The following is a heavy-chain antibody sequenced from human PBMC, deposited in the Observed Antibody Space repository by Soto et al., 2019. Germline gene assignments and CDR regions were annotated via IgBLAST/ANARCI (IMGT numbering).Heavy chain of an antibody. J-gene: IGHJ4*02. CDR3: ARVPKVRGYSYGYHLGYFDY. V-gene: IGHV4-31*03. CDR2: IYYSGST. Sequence: TSETLSLTCTVSGGSISSGGYYWSWIRQHPGKGLERIGYIYYSGSTYYNPSLKSRVTISVDTSKNQFSLKLSSVTAADTAVYYCARVPKVRGYSYGYHLGYFDYWGQGTLVTVSS. D-gene: IGHD5-18*01. CDR1: GGSISSGGYY.